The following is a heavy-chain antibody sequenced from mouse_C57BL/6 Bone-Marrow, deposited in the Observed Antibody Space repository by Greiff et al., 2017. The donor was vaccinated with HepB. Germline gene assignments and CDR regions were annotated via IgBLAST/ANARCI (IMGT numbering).Heavy chain of an antibody. J-gene: IGHJ3*01. CDR1: GFTFSSYG. V-gene: IGHV5-6*01. D-gene: IGHD3-2*02. CDR3: AARQLRPAWFAY. CDR2: ISSGGSYT. Sequence: EVQVVESGGDLVKPGGSLKLSCAASGFTFSSYGMSWVRQTPDKRLEWVATISSGGSYTYYPDSVKGRFTISRDNAKNTLYLQMSSLQSEDTAMYYCAARQLRPAWFAYWGQGTLVTVSA.